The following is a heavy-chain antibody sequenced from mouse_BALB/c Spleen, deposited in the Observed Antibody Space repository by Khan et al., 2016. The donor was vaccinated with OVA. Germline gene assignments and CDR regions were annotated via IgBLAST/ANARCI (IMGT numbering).Heavy chain of an antibody. Sequence: EVQLVETGGGLVQPGGSLILSCAASGFDFSRNWMSWARQAPGKGQEWIGEINPGSSTINYTPSLKDKFIISRDNAKNTLYLQMRKVRSEDTALYYCARLERYGQLANWGHGTLVTVSA. CDR3: ARLERYGQLAN. CDR2: INPGSSTI. J-gene: IGHJ3*01. CDR1: GFDFSRNW. V-gene: IGHV4-2*02. D-gene: IGHD2-14*01.